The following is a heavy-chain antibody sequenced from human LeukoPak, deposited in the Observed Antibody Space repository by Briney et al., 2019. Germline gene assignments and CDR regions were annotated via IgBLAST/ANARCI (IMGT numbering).Heavy chain of an antibody. Sequence: GASVKVSCKASGYTFTSYDINWVRQATGQGLEWMGWMNPNSGNTGYAQKFQGRVTMTRNTSISTAYMELSRLRSDDTAVYYCAQERITARPGSIDYWGQGTLVTVSS. V-gene: IGHV1-8*01. CDR2: MNPNSGNT. J-gene: IGHJ4*02. CDR1: GYTFTSYD. D-gene: IGHD6-6*01. CDR3: AQERITARPGSIDY.